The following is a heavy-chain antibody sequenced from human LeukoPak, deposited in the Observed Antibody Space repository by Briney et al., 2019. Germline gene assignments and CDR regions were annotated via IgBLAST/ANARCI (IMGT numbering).Heavy chain of an antibody. J-gene: IGHJ5*02. CDR3: ARDGTLTAGPFDP. D-gene: IGHD1-1*01. CDR2: IWNDGSNK. CDR1: GITFSSFG. Sequence: GGSLRLSCAAPGITFSSFGMHWLRQAPGKGLEWVAFIWNDGSNKYYADSVKGRFTISRDNSKNTLYLQMNSLRVEDTAVYYCARDGTLTAGPFDPWGRGTLVTVSS. V-gene: IGHV3-33*01.